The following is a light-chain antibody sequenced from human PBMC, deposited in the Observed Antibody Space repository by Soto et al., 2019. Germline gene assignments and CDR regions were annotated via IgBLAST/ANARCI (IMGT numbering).Light chain of an antibody. Sequence: QSVLTQPPSASGTPGQRVTISCSGSSSNIGSDTVNWYQQLPGTAPKLLIYRNDQRPSGVPDRFSGSKSGTSASLVITGLRPEDEADYYCVAWDDNRSSRVFGGGTKVTVL. V-gene: IGLV1-44*01. J-gene: IGLJ3*02. CDR3: VAWDDNRSSRV. CDR1: SSNIGSDT. CDR2: RND.